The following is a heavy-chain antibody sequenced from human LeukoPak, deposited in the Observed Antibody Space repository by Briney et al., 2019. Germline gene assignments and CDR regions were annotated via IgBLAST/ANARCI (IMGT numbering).Heavy chain of an antibody. J-gene: IGHJ4*02. D-gene: IGHD6-13*01. V-gene: IGHV4-39*07. CDR2: IYYSGST. Sequence: PSETLSLTCTVSGGSISSGSYYWGWIRQPPGKGLEWIGSIYYSGSTYYKPSLKSRVTISLDTFKNQFSLKLSSVTAADTAVYYCARAYSPPQWSPFDYWGQGTLVTVSS. CDR1: GGSISSGSYY. CDR3: ARAYSPPQWSPFDY.